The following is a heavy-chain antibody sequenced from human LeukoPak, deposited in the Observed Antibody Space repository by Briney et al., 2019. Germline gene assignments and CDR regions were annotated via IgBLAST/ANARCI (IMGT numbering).Heavy chain of an antibody. CDR1: GGSIFSYY. J-gene: IGHJ4*02. Sequence: PSETLSLACTVSGGSIFSYYWSWIRQPPGKGLEWMGYIYYSGSTNYNPSLKSRVTISVDTSKNQFSLRVSSVTAADTAVYYCARHLNNCGDDCYIFDYWGQGTLVTVSS. V-gene: IGHV4-59*08. CDR2: IYYSGST. D-gene: IGHD2-21*01. CDR3: ARHLNNCGDDCYIFDY.